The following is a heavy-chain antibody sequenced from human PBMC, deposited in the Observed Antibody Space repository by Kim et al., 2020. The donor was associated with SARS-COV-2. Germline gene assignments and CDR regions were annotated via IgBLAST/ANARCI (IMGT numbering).Heavy chain of an antibody. V-gene: IGHV7-4-1*02. CDR3: ARVHIDENGASGAFDI. CDR2: INTKTGDP. D-gene: IGHD2-8*01. J-gene: IGHJ3*02. Sequence: ASVKVSCKTAGYTFTRYAINWVRKAPGQGLEWMGWINTKTGDPTSAQGFTGRLVLSLDTSTTTAFLQISSLQAEDTAVYYCARVHIDENGASGAFDIWGQGTKVTVSS. CDR1: GYTFTRYA.